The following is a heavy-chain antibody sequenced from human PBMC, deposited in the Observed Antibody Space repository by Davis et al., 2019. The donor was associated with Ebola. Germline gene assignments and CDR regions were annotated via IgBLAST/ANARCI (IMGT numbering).Heavy chain of an antibody. V-gene: IGHV4-59*01. CDR1: GGSMRSSY. Sequence: SETLSLTCTVSGGSMRSSYWSWIRQPPGKGLEWIGYIYYSGSTTYNPSLKSRVTISVDTSRNQFSLQPTSVTAADTAVYYCARDFDYWGQGTLVTVSS. CDR3: ARDFDY. CDR2: IYYSGST. J-gene: IGHJ4*02.